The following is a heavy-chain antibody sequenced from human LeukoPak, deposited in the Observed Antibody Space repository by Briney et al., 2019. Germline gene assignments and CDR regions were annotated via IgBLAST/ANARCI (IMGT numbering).Heavy chain of an antibody. J-gene: IGHJ4*02. V-gene: IGHV3-20*04. D-gene: IGHD6-19*01. CDR3: ARYSGIAVAGTFDY. Sequence: PGGSLRLSCAACGFTFDDYGMSWVRQAPGKGLEWVSGINWNGGSTGYADSVKGRFTISRDKAKNSLYLQMNSLRAEDTALYYCARYSGIAVAGTFDYWGQGTLVTVSS. CDR2: INWNGGST. CDR1: GFTFDDYG.